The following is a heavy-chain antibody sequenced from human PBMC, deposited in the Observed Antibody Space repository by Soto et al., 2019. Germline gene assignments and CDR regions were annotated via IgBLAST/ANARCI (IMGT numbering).Heavy chain of an antibody. CDR2: INAGNGNT. CDR3: ARDPYYDILTFDY. CDR1: GYTFTTYA. D-gene: IGHD3-9*01. J-gene: IGHJ4*02. V-gene: IGHV1-3*01. Sequence: ASVKVSCKASGYTFTTYAMHWVRQAPGQRLEWMGWINAGNGNTKYSQKFQGRVTIARDTSASTAYMELSSLRSEDTAVYYCARDPYYDILTFDYWGQGTLVTVSS.